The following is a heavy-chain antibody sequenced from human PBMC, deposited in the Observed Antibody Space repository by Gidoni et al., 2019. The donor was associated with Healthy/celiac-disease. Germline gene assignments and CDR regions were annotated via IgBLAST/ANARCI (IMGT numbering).Heavy chain of an antibody. CDR1: GYTFTGYY. CDR3: ERMGRAAVGNSGYAD. Sequence: VQLVQSGAEMKKPGASVKVSCMASGYTFTGYYMHWVRQAPGQGLEWMGWINPNSGGTNYAQKFQGRVTMTRDTYNSTAYMELSRLRSDDTAVYYCERMGRAAVGNSGYADWGQGTLVTVSS. V-gene: IGHV1-2*02. CDR2: INPNSGGT. D-gene: IGHD5-12*01. J-gene: IGHJ4*02.